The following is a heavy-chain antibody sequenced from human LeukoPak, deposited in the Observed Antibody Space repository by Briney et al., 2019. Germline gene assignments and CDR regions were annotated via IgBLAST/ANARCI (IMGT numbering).Heavy chain of an antibody. V-gene: IGHV3-7*01. CDR1: GFTFSSYW. CDR2: IKQDGSEK. J-gene: IGHJ4*02. D-gene: IGHD3-10*01. Sequence: PGRPLRLSCAASGFTFSSYWMSWVRQAPGKGLEWVANIKQDGSEKYYVDSVKGRFTISRDNAKNSLYLQMNSLRAEDTAVYYCARDLSLVVRGVIGFEDARAWFDYWGQGTLVTVSS. CDR3: ARDLSLVVRGVIGFEDARAWFDY.